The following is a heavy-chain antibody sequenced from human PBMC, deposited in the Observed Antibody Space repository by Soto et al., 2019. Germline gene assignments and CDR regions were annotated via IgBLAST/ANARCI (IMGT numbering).Heavy chain of an antibody. Sequence: SETLSLTCTVSGGSISSGAYYWSWIRQHSEKGLEWIGYMHYSGIAYYNPSLTSRVTISVDTSKNQFSLKLSSVTAADTVLFYCARYYFDNSGYSNWFDPWGRGTLVTVSS. CDR3: ARYYFDNSGYSNWFDP. V-gene: IGHV4-31*03. CDR1: GGSISSGAYY. J-gene: IGHJ5*02. D-gene: IGHD3-22*01. CDR2: MHYSGIA.